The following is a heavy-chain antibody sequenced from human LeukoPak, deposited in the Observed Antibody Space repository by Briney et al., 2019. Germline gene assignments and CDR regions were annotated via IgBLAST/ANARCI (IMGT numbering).Heavy chain of an antibody. CDR2: IIPIFGTA. CDR1: GGTFSSYA. J-gene: IGHJ4*02. CDR3: VVATYPFYFDY. D-gene: IGHD5-12*01. Sequence: GASVKVSCKASGGTFSSYAISWVRQAPGQGLEWMGGIIPIFGTANYAQKFQGRVTITADKSTSTAYMELSSPRSEDTAVYYCVVATYPFYFDYWGQGTLVTVSS. V-gene: IGHV1-69*06.